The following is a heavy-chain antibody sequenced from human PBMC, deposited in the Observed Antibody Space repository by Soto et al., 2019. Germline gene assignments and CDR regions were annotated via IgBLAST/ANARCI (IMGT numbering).Heavy chain of an antibody. CDR1: GFTFSSYA. D-gene: IGHD4-17*01. CDR2: ISGSGVST. Sequence: GESLKISCAASGFTFSSYAISWVRQAPGKGLEWVSAISGSGVSTYYADSVKGRFTISRDNSKDTLYLQMNSLRAEDTAVYYCAKTTNDFDYWGQGTLVTVYS. CDR3: AKTTNDFDY. J-gene: IGHJ4*02. V-gene: IGHV3-23*01.